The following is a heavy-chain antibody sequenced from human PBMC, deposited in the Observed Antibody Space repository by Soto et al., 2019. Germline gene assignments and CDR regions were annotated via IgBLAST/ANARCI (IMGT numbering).Heavy chain of an antibody. CDR1: GFTFSSYG. CDR2: IWYDGSNK. D-gene: IGHD6-13*01. V-gene: IGHV3-33*01. CDR3: ERDRGYSSSILQH. J-gene: IGHJ1*01. Sequence: QVQLVESGGGVVQPGRSLRLSCAASGFTFSSYGMRWVRQAPGKGLEWVAVIWYDGSNKYYADSVKDRFTISRDNSKNTLYLQMNSLRAEDTAVYYCERDRGYSSSILQHWGQGTLVTVSS.